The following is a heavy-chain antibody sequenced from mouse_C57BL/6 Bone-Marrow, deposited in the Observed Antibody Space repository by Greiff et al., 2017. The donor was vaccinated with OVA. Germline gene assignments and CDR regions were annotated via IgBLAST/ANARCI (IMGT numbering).Heavy chain of an antibody. V-gene: IGHV1-15*01. CDR3: TGSFAD. J-gene: IGHJ3*01. CDR2: IDPETGGT. CDR1: GYTFTDYE. Sequence: VQLQQPGAELVRPGASVTLSCKASGYTFTDYEMHWVKQTPVHGLEWIGAIDPETGGTAYNQKFKGKAILTADKSSSTAYMELRSLTSEDSAVYYCTGSFADWGQGTLVTVSA.